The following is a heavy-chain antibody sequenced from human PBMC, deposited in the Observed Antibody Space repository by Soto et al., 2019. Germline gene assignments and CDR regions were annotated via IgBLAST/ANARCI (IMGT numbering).Heavy chain of an antibody. Sequence: SETLSLTCAVYGGSFSGYCWSWIRQPPGKGLEWIGYIYYSGSTNYNPSLKSRVTISVDTSKNQFSLKLSSVTAADTAVYYCARAPIAAAGPDYWGQGTLVTVSS. CDR2: IYYSGST. V-gene: IGHV4-59*01. J-gene: IGHJ4*02. CDR3: ARAPIAAAGPDY. CDR1: GGSFSGYC. D-gene: IGHD6-13*01.